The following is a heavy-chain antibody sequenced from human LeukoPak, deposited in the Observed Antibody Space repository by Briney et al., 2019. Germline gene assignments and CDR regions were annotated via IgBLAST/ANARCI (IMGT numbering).Heavy chain of an antibody. CDR3: ARDHRQQLGNWFDP. CDR1: GFTFSDSY. D-gene: IGHD6-13*01. J-gene: IGHJ5*02. V-gene: IGHV3-11*04. CDR2: IGGSGSLI. Sequence: GGSLRLSCAASGFTFSDSYMSWIRQAPGKELEWIAFIGGSGSLIYYADSVKGRFTISRDNAKNSLYLQMTTLRAEDTAVCYCARDHRQQLGNWFDPWGQGTLVTVSS.